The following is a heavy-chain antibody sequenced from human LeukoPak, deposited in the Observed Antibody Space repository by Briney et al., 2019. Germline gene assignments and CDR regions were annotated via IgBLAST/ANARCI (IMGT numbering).Heavy chain of an antibody. CDR3: ARVTNYYYDRVGYIHSYYFDL. D-gene: IGHD3-22*01. CDR1: GYTFTPYD. CDR2: MNPDSGNT. V-gene: IGHV1-8*01. J-gene: IGHJ4*02. Sequence: ASVKVSCKASGYTFTPYDINWVRQAPGQGLEWMGWMNPDSGNTGYAQKFQGRVTMTRDTSITTAYMELSSLRSEDTAVYYCARVTNYYYDRVGYIHSYYFDLWGQGTLVTVSS.